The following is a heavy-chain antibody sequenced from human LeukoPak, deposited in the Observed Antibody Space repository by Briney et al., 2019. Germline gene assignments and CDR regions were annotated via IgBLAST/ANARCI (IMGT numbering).Heavy chain of an antibody. D-gene: IGHD5-18*01. CDR1: GYSFTSYW. CDR3: ARGGRFGIQLWSPSRKRIDAFDI. CDR2: IYPGDSDT. J-gene: IGHJ3*02. V-gene: IGHV5-51*01. Sequence: GESLKISCKGSGYSFTSYWIGWVRQMPGKGLEWMGIIYPGDSDTRYSPSFQGQVTISADKSISTAYLQWSSLKASDTAMYYCARGGRFGIQLWSPSRKRIDAFDIWGQGTMVTVSS.